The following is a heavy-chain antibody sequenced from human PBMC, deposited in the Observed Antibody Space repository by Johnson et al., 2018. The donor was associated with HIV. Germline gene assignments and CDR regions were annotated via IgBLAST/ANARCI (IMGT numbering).Heavy chain of an antibody. CDR1: GFTFSDYY. CDR3: AKGGGSYSDAFDI. V-gene: IGHV3-11*04. D-gene: IGHD1-26*01. Sequence: VESGGGVVQPGRSLRLSCAASGFTFSDYYMSWIRQAPGKGLEWVSYISSSGSTIYYAASVKGRFTTSRDNAKNSLYLQMNSLRAEDTAVYYCAKGGGSYSDAFDIWGQGTMVTVSS. CDR2: ISSSGSTI. J-gene: IGHJ3*02.